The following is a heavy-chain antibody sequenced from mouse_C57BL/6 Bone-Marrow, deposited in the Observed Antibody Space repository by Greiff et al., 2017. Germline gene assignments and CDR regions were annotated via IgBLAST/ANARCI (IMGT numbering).Heavy chain of an antibody. Sequence: QVQLQQPGAELVMPGASVKLSCKASGYTFTSYWMHWVKQRPGQGLEWIGEIDPSDSYTNYNQKFKGKSTLTVDKSSSTAYMQLSSLTSEDSAVYYCARRGWYVDYWGQGTTLTVSA. V-gene: IGHV1-69*01. J-gene: IGHJ2*01. CDR3: ARRGWYVDY. CDR2: IDPSDSYT. CDR1: GYTFTSYW. D-gene: IGHD3-3*01.